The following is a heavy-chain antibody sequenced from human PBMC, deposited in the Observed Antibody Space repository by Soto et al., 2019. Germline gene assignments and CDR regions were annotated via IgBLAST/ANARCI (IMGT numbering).Heavy chain of an antibody. CDR2: IYYSGST. Sequence: QVQLQESGPGLVKPSQTLSLTCTVSGGSISSGGYYWSWIRQHPGKGLEGIGYIYYSGSTYYNPSLTSRVTSSVDTSKNPFSLTLSSVTAADTAVYYCARAGSGVQLWYWGQGTLVTVSS. CDR3: ARAGSGVQLWY. D-gene: IGHD5-18*01. V-gene: IGHV4-31*03. CDR1: GGSISSGGYY. J-gene: IGHJ4*02.